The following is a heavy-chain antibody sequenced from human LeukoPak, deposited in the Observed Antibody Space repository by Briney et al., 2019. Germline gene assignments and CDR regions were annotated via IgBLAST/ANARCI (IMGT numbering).Heavy chain of an antibody. CDR3: ARRRDYGGKGYYFDY. J-gene: IGHJ4*02. D-gene: IGHD4-23*01. CDR2: IYYSGST. Sequence: NPSETLSLTCAVYGGSFSSYYWSWIRQPPGKGLEWIGYIYYSGSTNYNPSLKSRVTISVDTSKNQFSLKLSSVTAADTAVYYCARRRDYGGKGYYFDYWGQGTLVTVSS. CDR1: GGSFSSYY. V-gene: IGHV4-59*01.